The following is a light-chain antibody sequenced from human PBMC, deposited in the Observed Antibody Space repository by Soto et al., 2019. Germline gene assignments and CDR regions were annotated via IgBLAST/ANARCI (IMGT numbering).Light chain of an antibody. CDR1: QDISKY. Sequence: DIQMTQSPSSLSASVGDRVTITCQASQDISKYLNWYQQKPGKAPKLLINDASNLETGVPSRFSGSGSGTDFTLTINSLQPEDIAKYYCQQYKSLLSFGPGTKVDIK. CDR3: QQYKSLLS. J-gene: IGKJ3*01. CDR2: DAS. V-gene: IGKV1-33*01.